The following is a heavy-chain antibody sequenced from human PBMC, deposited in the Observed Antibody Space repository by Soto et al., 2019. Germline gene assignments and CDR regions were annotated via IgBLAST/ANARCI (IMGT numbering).Heavy chain of an antibody. J-gene: IGHJ4*02. D-gene: IGHD4-17*01. CDR2: FDPEDGET. CDR3: ATHDYGDYGLDY. Sequence: SVKVSCKVSGYTLTELSMHWVRQAPGKGLEWMGGFDPEDGETIYAQKFQGRVTMTEDTSTDTAYMELSSLRSEDTAVYYCATHDYGDYGLDYWGQGTLVTVSS. V-gene: IGHV1-24*01. CDR1: GYTLTELS.